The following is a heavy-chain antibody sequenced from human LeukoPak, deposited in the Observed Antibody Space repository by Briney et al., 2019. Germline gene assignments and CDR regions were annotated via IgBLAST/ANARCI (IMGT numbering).Heavy chain of an antibody. CDR1: GFTFSSYA. CDR2: KSYDGSNK. CDR3: ARDRDFDY. V-gene: IGHV3-30-3*01. Sequence: GGSLRLSCAASGFTFSSYAMHWVRQAPGKGLEWVAVKSYDGSNKYYADSVKGRFTISRDNSKNTLYLQMNSLRAEDTAVYYCARDRDFDYWGQGTLVTVSS. J-gene: IGHJ4*02.